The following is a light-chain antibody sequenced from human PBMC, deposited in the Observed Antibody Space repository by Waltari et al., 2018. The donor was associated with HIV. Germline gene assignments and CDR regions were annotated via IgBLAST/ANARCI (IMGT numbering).Light chain of an antibody. Sequence: QSVLTQPPSASGTPGQRVTISCSGSSSNIGSNYVYWYQQLPGTAPKTLLYTRNQRPSGVPDRFSGSVSGTSASLTITGLQPADEAYYYCASWDDTFNGPVFGGGTKLTVL. CDR2: TRN. CDR1: SSNIGSNY. CDR3: ASWDDTFNGPV. V-gene: IGLV1-44*01. J-gene: IGLJ3*02.